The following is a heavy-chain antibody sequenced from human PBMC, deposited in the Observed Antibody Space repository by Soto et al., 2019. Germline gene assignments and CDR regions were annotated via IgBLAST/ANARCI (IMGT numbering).Heavy chain of an antibody. J-gene: IGHJ4*02. D-gene: IGHD3-22*01. CDR1: GFTFSSYD. Sequence: ALRLSCSASGFTFSSYDMHWVRQGPGKGLEWVSAIGTAGDTNYAGSVKGRFTISRENAKNSLYLQMNSLRAGDTAIYFCARAIGKTLSDYWGQGTLVPLSS. V-gene: IGHV3-13*04. CDR3: ARAIGKTLSDY. CDR2: IGTAGDT.